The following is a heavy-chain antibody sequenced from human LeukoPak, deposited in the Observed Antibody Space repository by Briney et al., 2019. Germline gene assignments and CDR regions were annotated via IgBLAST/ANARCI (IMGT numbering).Heavy chain of an antibody. J-gene: IGHJ4*02. CDR3: AKDIVVVPAAPGY. Sequence: PGGSLRLSCAASGFTFSSYGMHWVRQAPGKGLEWVAFIRYDGSNKYSSDSVKGRFTISRDNSKNTLYLQMNRLRDEDTAVYYCAKDIVVVPAAPGYWGQGTLVTVSS. D-gene: IGHD2-2*01. CDR1: GFTFSSYG. CDR2: IRYDGSNK. V-gene: IGHV3-30*02.